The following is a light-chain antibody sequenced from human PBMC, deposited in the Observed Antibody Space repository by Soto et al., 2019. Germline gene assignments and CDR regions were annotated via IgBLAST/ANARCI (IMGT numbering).Light chain of an antibody. CDR1: QSVSSY. V-gene: IGKV3-11*01. CDR3: QQRSNWPFSLT. J-gene: IGKJ4*01. CDR2: DAS. Sequence: EIVLTHSPATLSLSPCERATLSCSAIQSVSSYLAWYQQKPGQAPRLLIYDASNRATGIPARFSGSGSGTDFTLTISSLEPEDFAVYYCQQRSNWPFSLTFGGGTKVDIK.